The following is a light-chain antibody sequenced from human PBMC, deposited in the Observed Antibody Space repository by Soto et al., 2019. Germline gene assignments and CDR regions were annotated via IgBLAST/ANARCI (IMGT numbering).Light chain of an antibody. V-gene: IGKV3-20*01. J-gene: IGKJ3*01. Sequence: EVVLTQSPGTLSLSPGETATLSCRASQSVSTSYFAWYQQKPGQAPRLLIYGASRRAAGIPDRFSGSGSGTDFTLTISRLEPEDFAVYYCQQYSGSPLFTFGPGTRVDMK. CDR2: GAS. CDR1: QSVSTSY. CDR3: QQYSGSPLFT.